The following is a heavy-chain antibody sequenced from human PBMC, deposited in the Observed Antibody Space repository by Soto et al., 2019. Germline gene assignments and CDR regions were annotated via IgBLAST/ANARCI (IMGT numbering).Heavy chain of an antibody. V-gene: IGHV5-51*01. Sequence: PVESLKVSCKGSGYSFSTYWIAWVRQMPGKGLEWMGTIYPDDSDTRYSPSFQGQVTISADKSISTAYLHWNSLKASDTAMYYCARAVTGYGIDYWGQGTLVTVSS. CDR2: IYPDDSDT. CDR1: GYSFSTYW. D-gene: IGHD5-18*01. CDR3: ARAVTGYGIDY. J-gene: IGHJ4*02.